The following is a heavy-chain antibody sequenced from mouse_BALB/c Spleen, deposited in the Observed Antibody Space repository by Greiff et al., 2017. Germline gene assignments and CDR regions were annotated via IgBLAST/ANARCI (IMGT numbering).Heavy chain of an antibody. D-gene: IGHD2-1*01. CDR3: ARRYYGNYGAMDY. CDR2: ISSGGGST. J-gene: IGHJ4*01. V-gene: IGHV5-12-1*01. Sequence: EVKVEESGGGLVKPGGSLKLSCAASGFAFSSYDMSWVRQTPEKRLEWVAYISSGGGSTYYPDTVKGRFTISRDNAKNTLYLQMSSLKSEDTAMYYCARRYYGNYGAMDYWGQGTSVTVSS. CDR1: GFAFSSYD.